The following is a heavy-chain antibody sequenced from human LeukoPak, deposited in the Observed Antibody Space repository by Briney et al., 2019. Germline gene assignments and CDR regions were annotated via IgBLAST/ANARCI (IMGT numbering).Heavy chain of an antibody. V-gene: IGHV3-21*01. Sequence: GGSLRLSCAASGFTFSSYSMNWVRQAPGKGLEWVSSISSSSSYIYYADSVKGRFTISRDNAKNSLYLQMNSLRAEDTAVYYCASSSYDSGGYYLAPHDYWGQGTLVTVSS. D-gene: IGHD3-22*01. CDR2: ISSSSSYI. CDR3: ASSSYDSGGYYLAPHDY. CDR1: GFTFSSYS. J-gene: IGHJ4*02.